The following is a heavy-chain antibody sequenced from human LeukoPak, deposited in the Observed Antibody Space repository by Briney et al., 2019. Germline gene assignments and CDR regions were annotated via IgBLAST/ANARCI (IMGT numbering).Heavy chain of an antibody. D-gene: IGHD6-6*01. J-gene: IGHJ3*02. CDR1: GFTFSSYS. V-gene: IGHV3-21*01. CDR2: ISSSSSYI. CDR3: ARDEYSSSRAFDI. Sequence: PGGSLRLSCAASGFTFSSYSMNWVRQAPGKGLEWVSSISSSSSYIYYADSVKGRFTISRDNAKNSLYLQMNSLRAEDTAVYYCARDEYSSSRAFDIWGQGTMVTVSS.